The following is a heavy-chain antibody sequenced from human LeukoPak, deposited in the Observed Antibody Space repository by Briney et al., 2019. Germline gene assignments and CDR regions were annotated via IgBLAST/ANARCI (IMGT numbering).Heavy chain of an antibody. CDR3: AKGYGSGFLEWLVWFDP. CDR1: GFTFSSYA. J-gene: IGHJ5*02. CDR2: ISGGGGST. V-gene: IGHV3-23*01. Sequence: GGSLRLSCAASGFTFSSYAMSWVRQAPGKGLEWVSAISGGGGSTYYADSVKGRFTISRDNSKHTLYLQMNSLRGEDTDVYYCAKGYGSGFLEWLVWFDPWGQGTLVTVSS. D-gene: IGHD3-3*01.